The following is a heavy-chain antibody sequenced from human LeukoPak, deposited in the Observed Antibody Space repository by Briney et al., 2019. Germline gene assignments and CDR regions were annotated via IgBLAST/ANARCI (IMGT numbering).Heavy chain of an antibody. CDR2: INHSGST. CDR1: GGSFSGYY. D-gene: IGHD2-15*01. J-gene: IGHJ4*02. CDR3: ARGYCSGGSCYRY. V-gene: IGHV4-34*01. Sequence: SETLSLTCAVYGGSFSGYYWSWIRQPPGKGLEWIGEINHSGSTNYNPSLKSRVTISVDTSKNQFSLKPSSVTAADTAVYYCARGYCSGGSCYRYWGQGTLVTVSS.